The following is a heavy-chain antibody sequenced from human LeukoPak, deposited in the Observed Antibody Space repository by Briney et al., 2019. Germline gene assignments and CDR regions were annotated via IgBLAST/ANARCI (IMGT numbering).Heavy chain of an antibody. J-gene: IGHJ4*02. Sequence: SETLSLTCAVYGGSFSGYYWSWIRQPPGQGLEWIGEINHSGSTNYNPSLKSRVTISVDTSKNQFSLKLSSVTAADTAVYYCARLSLYDTRNDYWGQGTLVTVSS. V-gene: IGHV4-34*01. CDR3: ARLSLYDTRNDY. CDR2: INHSGST. CDR1: GGSFSGYY. D-gene: IGHD3-22*01.